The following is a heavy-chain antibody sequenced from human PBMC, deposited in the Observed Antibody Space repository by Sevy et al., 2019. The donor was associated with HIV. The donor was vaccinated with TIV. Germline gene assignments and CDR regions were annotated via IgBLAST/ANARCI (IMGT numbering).Heavy chain of an antibody. CDR2: INGNSRYI. V-gene: IGHV3-21*01. CDR1: EFDFYTYS. D-gene: IGHD6-19*01. J-gene: IGHJ4*02. Sequence: GESLKISCAASEFDFYTYSMCWVRQAPGKGLEWVSFINGNSRYIYYADSVKGRFTTSRDNANKLWHLEMNSLRVEDTAVYYCTRDRVGGIGFDSWGQGTLVTVSS. CDR3: TRDRVGGIGFDS.